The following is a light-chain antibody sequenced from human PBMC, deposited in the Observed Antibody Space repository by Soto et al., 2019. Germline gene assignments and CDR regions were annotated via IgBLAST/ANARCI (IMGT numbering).Light chain of an antibody. CDR2: DAS. Sequence: DIQMTQSPSSLSASVGDRVTITCQASQDISNYLNWYQQKPGKAPKLLIYDASNLETGVPSRFSGSGSVTDFTFTISSLQPEDIATYYGQQYDNLPITFGQGTRLEIK. CDR3: QQYDNLPIT. J-gene: IGKJ5*01. V-gene: IGKV1-33*01. CDR1: QDISNY.